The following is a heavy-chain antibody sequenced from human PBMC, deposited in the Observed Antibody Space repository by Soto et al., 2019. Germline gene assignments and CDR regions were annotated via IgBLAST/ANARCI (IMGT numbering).Heavy chain of an antibody. V-gene: IGHV5-51*01. Sequence: GESLKIACKGSGYIFTSYWIVWVRQMPGKGLAWMGIIYPGDSDTRYSPSFQGQVTISADKSISTAYLQWSSLKASDTAMYYCARQARGYCSSTSCLNWFDPWGQGTLVTVSS. CDR3: ARQARGYCSSTSCLNWFDP. D-gene: IGHD2-2*01. J-gene: IGHJ5*02. CDR1: GYIFTSYW. CDR2: IYPGDSDT.